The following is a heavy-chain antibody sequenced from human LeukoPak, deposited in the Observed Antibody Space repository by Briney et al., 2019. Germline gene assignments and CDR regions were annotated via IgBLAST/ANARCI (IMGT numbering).Heavy chain of an antibody. CDR1: GFTFSDYY. J-gene: IGHJ5*02. Sequence: GGSLRLSCAASGFTFSDYYMSWIRQAPGKGLEWVSYISSSGSYTNYADSVKGRFTISRDNAKNSLYLQMNSLRAEDTAVYYCARVRDCSSTSCPISWFDPWGQGTLVTVSS. D-gene: IGHD2-2*01. V-gene: IGHV3-11*05. CDR3: ARVRDCSSTSCPISWFDP. CDR2: ISSSGSYT.